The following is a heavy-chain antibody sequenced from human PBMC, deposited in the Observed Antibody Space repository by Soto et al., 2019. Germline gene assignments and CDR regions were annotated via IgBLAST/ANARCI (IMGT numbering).Heavy chain of an antibody. CDR3: GRKKTDWENYGGDYYRDA. CDR2: IIPIFGIA. J-gene: IGHJ6*03. CDR1: GDTFSNYT. Sequence: SVKVSCKASGDTFSNYTISWVRQAPGQGLEWMGRIIPIFGIANYAQEFQGRVTITADKSTSTVYMELSSLRSEDTAVYYCGRKKTDWENYGGDYYRDAWGKGTRVTVSS. V-gene: IGHV1-69*02. D-gene: IGHD3-16*01.